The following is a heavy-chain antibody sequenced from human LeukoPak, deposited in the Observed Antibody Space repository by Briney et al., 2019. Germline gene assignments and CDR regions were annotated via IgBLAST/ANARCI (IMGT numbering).Heavy chain of an antibody. CDR2: IIPIFGTA. D-gene: IGHD4-17*01. J-gene: IGHJ4*02. CDR1: GGTFSSYA. V-gene: IGHV1-69*13. CDR3: ARNDYGDYGGGDFDY. Sequence: SVKVSCKASGGTFSSYAISWVRQAPGQGLEWMGGIIPIFGTANYAQKFQGRVTITADESTSTAYMELSSLRSEDTAVYNCARNDYGDYGGGDFDYWGQGTLVTVSS.